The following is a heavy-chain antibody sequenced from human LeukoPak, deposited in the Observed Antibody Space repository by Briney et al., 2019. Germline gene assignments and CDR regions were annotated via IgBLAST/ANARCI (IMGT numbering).Heavy chain of an antibody. CDR1: GHPLSNAW. CDR2: IKSKSDGAIT. D-gene: IGHD6-25*01. V-gene: IGHV3-15*01. J-gene: IGHJ4*02. Sequence: GGSLRLSCAASGHPLSNAWVTWVRRAPGRGEEWVARIKSKSDGAITDYAEPGKGTLTISTDDSAHTVYLQMNSLKIEHTAVSYCATATSGSYHSSGQGNLVFVSP. CDR3: ATATSGSYHS.